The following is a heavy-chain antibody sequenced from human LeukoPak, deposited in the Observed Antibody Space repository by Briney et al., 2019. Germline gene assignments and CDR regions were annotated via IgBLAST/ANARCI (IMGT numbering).Heavy chain of an antibody. CDR1: GGSISSSSYY. J-gene: IGHJ3*02. V-gene: IGHV4-61*01. CDR2: IHSSGST. CDR3: ARDQTSKGDAFDI. Sequence: SETLSLTCTVSGGSISSSSYYWSWIRQPPGKGLEWIGYIHSSGSTNYNPSLKSRVTISVDTSKNQFSLKLRSVTAADTAVYYCARDQTSKGDAFDIWGQGTMVTVSS.